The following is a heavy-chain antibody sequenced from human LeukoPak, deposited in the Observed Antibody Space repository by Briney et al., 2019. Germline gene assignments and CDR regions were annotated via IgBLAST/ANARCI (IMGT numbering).Heavy chain of an antibody. V-gene: IGHV1-2*02. CDR1: GYTFTGYY. D-gene: IGHD4-17*01. CDR3: AKAKVAATVTSRPNWFDP. Sequence: GASVKVSCKASGYTFTGYYMHWVRQAPGQGLEWMGWINPNSGGTNYAQKFQGRVTMTRDTSISTAYMELSRLRSDDTAVYYCAKAKVAATVTSRPNWFDPWGQGTLVTVSS. J-gene: IGHJ5*02. CDR2: INPNSGGT.